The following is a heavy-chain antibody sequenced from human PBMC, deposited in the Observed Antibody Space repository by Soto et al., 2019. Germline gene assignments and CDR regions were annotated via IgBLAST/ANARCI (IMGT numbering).Heavy chain of an antibody. D-gene: IGHD2-15*01. Sequence: GESLKISCKGSGYSFTSYWIGWVRQMPGKGLEWMGIIYPGDSDTRYSPSFQGQVTISADKSISTAYLQWSGLKASDTAMYYCVTHSGYCSGGSCYSRLTHANAFDIPGQQTMVTVSS. CDR3: VTHSGYCSGGSCYSRLTHANAFDI. V-gene: IGHV5-51*01. CDR2: IYPGDSDT. CDR1: GYSFTSYW. J-gene: IGHJ3*02.